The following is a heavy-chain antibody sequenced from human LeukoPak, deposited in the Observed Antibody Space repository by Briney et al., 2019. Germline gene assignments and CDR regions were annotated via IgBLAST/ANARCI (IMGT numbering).Heavy chain of an antibody. D-gene: IGHD3-10*02. CDR2: ISSSSSTI. Sequence: GGSLRLTCAASGFTFSSYGMTWVRQAPGKGLEWVSYISSSSSTIYYADSVKGRFTISRDNAKNSLYLQLNSLRAEDTAVYYCAELGITMIGGVWGKGTTVTISS. CDR1: GFTFSSYG. CDR3: AELGITMIGGV. J-gene: IGHJ6*04. V-gene: IGHV3-48*01.